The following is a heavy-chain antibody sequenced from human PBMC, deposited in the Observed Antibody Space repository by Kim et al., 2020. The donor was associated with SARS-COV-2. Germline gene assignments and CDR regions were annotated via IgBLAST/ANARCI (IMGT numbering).Heavy chain of an antibody. Sequence: DSRKGRFTSSRDNSKNTRYLQMNSLRAEDTAVYYCARAPPSSSGSEDYFDYWGQGTLVTVSS. V-gene: IGHV3-30*07. D-gene: IGHD6-13*01. CDR3: ARAPPSSSGSEDYFDY. J-gene: IGHJ4*02.